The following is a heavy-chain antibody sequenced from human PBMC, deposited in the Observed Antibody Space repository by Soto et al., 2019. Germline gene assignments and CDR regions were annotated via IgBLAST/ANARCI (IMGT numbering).Heavy chain of an antibody. J-gene: IGHJ4*02. Sequence: GGSLRLSCAASGFTFSSYSVNWVRQAPGKGLEWVSYISSGSKTIYYADSVKGRFTVSRDNAKNSQYLQMNSLRDEDTAVYYCAREDILGVRSFDYWGQGTLVTVSS. CDR3: AREDILGVRSFDY. D-gene: IGHD3-9*01. CDR2: ISSGSKTI. CDR1: GFTFSSYS. V-gene: IGHV3-48*02.